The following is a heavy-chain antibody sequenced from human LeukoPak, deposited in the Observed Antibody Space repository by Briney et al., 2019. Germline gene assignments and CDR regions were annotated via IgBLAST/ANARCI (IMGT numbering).Heavy chain of an antibody. J-gene: IGHJ4*02. V-gene: IGHV3-23*01. CDR1: GFTFSSYA. CDR2: ISGSGGST. D-gene: IGHD6-13*01. CDR3: AKDGRYRSNWSFDY. Sequence: PGGSLRLSCAASGFTFSSYAMSWVRQAPGKGLEWVSAISGSGGSTYYADSVKGRFTISRDNSKSTLYLQMNSLRAEDTAVYYCAKDGRYRSNWSFDYWGQGTLVTVSS.